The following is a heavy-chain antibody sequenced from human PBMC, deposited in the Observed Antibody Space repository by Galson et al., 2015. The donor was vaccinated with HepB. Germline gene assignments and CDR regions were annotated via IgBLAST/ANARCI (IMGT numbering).Heavy chain of an antibody. CDR1: GFIFDDYV. V-gene: IGHV3-43D*03. CDR3: AKGRVSVIQGSLDS. D-gene: IGHD3-10*01. Sequence: SLRLSCAGSGFIFDDYVIHWVRQAPGKGLEWVSLISWDGHHAFYADSVKGRFTISRDNTKKSLYLQMTSLTAEDTALYFCAKGRVSVIQGSLDSWGQGTLVTVSS. CDR2: ISWDGHHA. J-gene: IGHJ4*02.